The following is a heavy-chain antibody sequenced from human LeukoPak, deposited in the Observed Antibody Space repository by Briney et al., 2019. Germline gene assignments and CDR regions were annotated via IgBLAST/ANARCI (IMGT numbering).Heavy chain of an antibody. Sequence: GGSLRLSCAASGFTFRSYVMSWVRQAPGKGLEWVSSISSSSSYIYYADSVKGRFTISRDNAKNSLYLQMNSLGAEDTAVYYCARDRHPLVAAAGTMEDYWGQGTLVTVSS. CDR2: ISSSSSYI. D-gene: IGHD6-13*01. J-gene: IGHJ4*02. CDR3: ARDRHPLVAAAGTMEDY. CDR1: GFTFRSYV. V-gene: IGHV3-21*01.